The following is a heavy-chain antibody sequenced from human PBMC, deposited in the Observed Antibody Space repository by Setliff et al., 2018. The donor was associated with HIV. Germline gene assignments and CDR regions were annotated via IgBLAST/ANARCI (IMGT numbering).Heavy chain of an antibody. CDR2: VYYSGSA. V-gene: IGHV4-59*04. Sequence: SETLSLTCTVSGGSISSYYWSWIRQPPGKGLEWIANVYYSGSAYYNPALKSRLSISVDMSKNQFSLRLSSVTAAGTAIYYCARPTSGSNSPYVDWGQGTLVTVSS. J-gene: IGHJ4*01. D-gene: IGHD3-10*02. CDR3: ARPTSGSNSPYVD. CDR1: GGSISSYY.